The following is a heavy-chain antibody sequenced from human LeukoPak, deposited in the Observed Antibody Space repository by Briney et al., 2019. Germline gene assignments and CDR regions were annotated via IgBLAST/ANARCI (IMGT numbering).Heavy chain of an antibody. CDR2: ISYDGSNK. V-gene: IGHV3-30*03. CDR1: GFTFSSYG. D-gene: IGHD3-10*01. Sequence: AGGSLRLSCAASGFTFSSYGMHWVRQAPGKGLEWVAVISYDGSNKYYADSVKGRFTISRDNSKNTLYLQMNSLRAEDTAVYYCAGSNYYGSDDAFDIWGQGTMVTVSS. CDR3: AGSNYYGSDDAFDI. J-gene: IGHJ3*02.